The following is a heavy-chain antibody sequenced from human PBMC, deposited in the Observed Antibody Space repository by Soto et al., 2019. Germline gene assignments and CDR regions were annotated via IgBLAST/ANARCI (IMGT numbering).Heavy chain of an antibody. CDR2: IYYSGST. J-gene: IGHJ6*03. Sequence: SQTLSLTCTVSGGSISSYYWSWIRQPPGKGLEWIGYIYYSGSTNYNPSLKSRVTISVDTSKNQFSLKLSSVTAADTAVYYCARHAYGYNYMDVWGKGTTVTVSS. CDR3: ARHAYGYNYMDV. D-gene: IGHD5-18*01. CDR1: GGSISSYY. V-gene: IGHV4-59*08.